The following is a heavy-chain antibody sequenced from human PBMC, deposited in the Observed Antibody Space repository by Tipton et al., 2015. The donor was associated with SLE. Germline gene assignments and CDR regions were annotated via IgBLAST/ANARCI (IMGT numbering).Heavy chain of an antibody. J-gene: IGHJ3*01. CDR2: IYYSGST. V-gene: IGHV4-31*03. CDR3: ARVNYCGGDCYIDAFDF. D-gene: IGHD2-21*01. Sequence: TLSLTCTVSGGSISSGGYYWSWIRQHPGKGLEWIGYIYYSGSTYYNPSLKSRVTISVDTSKNQFSLKLSSVTAADTAVYYCARVNYCGGDCYIDAFDFWGQGTMVTVSS. CDR1: GGSISSGGYY.